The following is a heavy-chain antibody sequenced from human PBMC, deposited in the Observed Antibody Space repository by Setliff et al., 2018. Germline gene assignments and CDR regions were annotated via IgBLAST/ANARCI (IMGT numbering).Heavy chain of an antibody. Sequence: ETLSLTCAVSGYSISSDSYWGWIRQPPGKGLEWIASIYHTGSTYYNPSLKSRVTMSIDTSKNQFSLKLNSVTAADMAVYYCAREQWLDPPGYYYMDVWAKGTTVTVSS. V-gene: IGHV4-38-2*02. J-gene: IGHJ6*03. CDR1: GYSISSDSY. D-gene: IGHD6-19*01. CDR2: IYHTGST. CDR3: AREQWLDPPGYYYMDV.